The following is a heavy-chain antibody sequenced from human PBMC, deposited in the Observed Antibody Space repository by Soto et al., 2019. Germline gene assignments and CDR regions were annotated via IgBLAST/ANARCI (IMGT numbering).Heavy chain of an antibody. J-gene: IGHJ3*02. Sequence: QVQMVASGGGVVQPGKSLRLSCAASGFTLSDYGMHWVRQAPARGPEWVALVRDDGSKTYYADSVRGRFTISRDNSKNMFYLQMNSLRVEDTAIYYCATSTATDAFDIWGQGTMVTVSS. CDR2: VRDDGSKT. V-gene: IGHV3-33*01. CDR3: ATSTATDAFDI. CDR1: GFTLSDYG.